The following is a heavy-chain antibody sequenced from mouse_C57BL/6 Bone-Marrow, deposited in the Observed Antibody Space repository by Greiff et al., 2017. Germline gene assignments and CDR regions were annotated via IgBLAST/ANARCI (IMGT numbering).Heavy chain of an antibody. D-gene: IGHD3-2*02. CDR3: ASGFLDY. CDR1: GYTFNSDC. V-gene: IGHV1-53*01. CDR2: INPSNGGT. Sequence: QVQLQQPGTELVKPGASVKLSCKASGYTFNSDCMHWVKQRPGQGLEWIGYINPSNGGTNYTSKFQSKATMTVDTSSNTAYLQLSSLTSEDSAVYYCASGFLDYWGQGTTLTVSS. J-gene: IGHJ2*01.